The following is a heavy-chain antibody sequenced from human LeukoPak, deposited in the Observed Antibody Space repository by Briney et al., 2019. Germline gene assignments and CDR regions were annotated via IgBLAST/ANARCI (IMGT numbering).Heavy chain of an antibody. CDR2: ITSDGSST. Sequence: PGGSLRLSCAASGFTFSSYWMHWVRQAPGKGLVWVSRITSDGSSTSYADSVKGRFTISRDNAKNTLYLQMNSLRAEATAVYYCACDTAMAQLFDYWGQGTLVTVSS. CDR1: GFTFSSYW. D-gene: IGHD5-18*01. V-gene: IGHV3-74*01. J-gene: IGHJ4*02. CDR3: ACDTAMAQLFDY.